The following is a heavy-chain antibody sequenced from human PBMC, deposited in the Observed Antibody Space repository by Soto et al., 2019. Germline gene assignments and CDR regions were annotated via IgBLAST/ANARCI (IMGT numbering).Heavy chain of an antibody. CDR3: AKSPVGLREPNWFDP. D-gene: IGHD1-26*01. J-gene: IGHJ5*02. V-gene: IGHV3-23*01. Sequence: GGSLRLSCAASGFTFSSYAMSWVRQAPGKGLEWVSAISGSGGRTYYADSVKGRFTISRDNSKNTLYLQMNSLRAEDTAVYYCAKSPVGLREPNWFDPWGQGTLVTVSS. CDR1: GFTFSSYA. CDR2: ISGSGGRT.